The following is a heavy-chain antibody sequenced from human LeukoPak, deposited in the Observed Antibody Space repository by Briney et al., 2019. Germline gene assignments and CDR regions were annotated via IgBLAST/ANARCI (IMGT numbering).Heavy chain of an antibody. CDR1: GGSISSYY. Sequence: SETLSLTCTVSGGSISSYYWSWIRQPAGKGLEWIGRIYTSGSTTYNPSLKSRVPISVDKSKNQFSLKLSSVTAADTAVYYCARVNGYSGYEGLDYWGQGTLVTVSS. CDR2: IYTSGST. CDR3: ARVNGYSGYEGLDY. D-gene: IGHD5-12*01. J-gene: IGHJ4*02. V-gene: IGHV4-4*07.